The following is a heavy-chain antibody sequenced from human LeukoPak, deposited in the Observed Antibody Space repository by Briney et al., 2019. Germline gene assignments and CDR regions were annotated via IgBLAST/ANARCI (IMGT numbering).Heavy chain of an antibody. J-gene: IGHJ4*02. CDR1: GLTFSSYW. CDR3: ASIGRDY. CDR2: INTDGKST. V-gene: IGHV3-74*01. Sequence: GGSLRLSCAASGLTFSSYWMHWVRQAPGKGLVWVSRINTDGKSTTYADSVKGRFTISRDNAKNTLYLEMNSLRAEDTAVYSCASIGRDYWGQGTLVIVSS. D-gene: IGHD1-26*01.